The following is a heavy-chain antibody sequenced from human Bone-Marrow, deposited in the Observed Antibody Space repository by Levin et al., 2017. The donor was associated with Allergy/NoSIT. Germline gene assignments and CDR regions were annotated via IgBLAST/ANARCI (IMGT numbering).Heavy chain of an antibody. J-gene: IGHJ4*02. Sequence: GESLKISCAASGFTFSNSAMHWVRQAPGKGLEWVAVISNDGINKYYADSVKGRFTISRDNSKNTLYLQMNSLKAADTAVYYCARDMSGVCGGDCYDIFDYWGQGTLVPVSS. CDR2: ISNDGINK. V-gene: IGHV3-30*04. CDR3: ARDMSGVCGGDCYDIFDY. D-gene: IGHD2-21*02. CDR1: GFTFSNSA.